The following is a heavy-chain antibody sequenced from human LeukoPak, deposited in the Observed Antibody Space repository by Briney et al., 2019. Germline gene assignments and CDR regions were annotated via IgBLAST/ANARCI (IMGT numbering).Heavy chain of an antibody. CDR3: ARRLRTARSYYGMDV. J-gene: IGHJ6*02. CDR2: IYYSGST. D-gene: IGHD2-21*02. V-gene: IGHV4-59*01. CDR1: GGSISSYY. Sequence: PSETLSLTCTVSGGSISSYYWSWIRQPPGKGLEWIGYIYYSGSTNYNPSLKSRVTISVDTSKNQFFLKLSSVTAADTAVYYCARRLRTARSYYGMDVWGQGTTVTVSS.